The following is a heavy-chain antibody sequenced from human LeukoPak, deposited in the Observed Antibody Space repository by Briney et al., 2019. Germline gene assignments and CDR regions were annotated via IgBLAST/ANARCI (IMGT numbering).Heavy chain of an antibody. D-gene: IGHD6-13*01. CDR1: GFTFSSYS. CDR3: ARAQPDTGYSSSWYEEYYMDV. J-gene: IGHJ6*03. Sequence: GGSLRLSCAASGFTFSSYSMNWFRQAPGKGLEGVSSISSSSSTIYYADSVKGRFTISRDNAKNSLYLQMNSLRDEDTAVYYCARAQPDTGYSSSWYEEYYMDVWGKGTTVTVSS. CDR2: ISSSSSTI. V-gene: IGHV3-48*02.